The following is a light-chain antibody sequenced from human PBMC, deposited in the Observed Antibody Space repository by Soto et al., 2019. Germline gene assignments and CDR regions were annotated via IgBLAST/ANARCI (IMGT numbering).Light chain of an antibody. Sequence: IQMTKSPSTLSASVGDRVTITCRASQTIGNWLAWYQQKTGKAPKLLIYDASSLERGVPSRFSGSRSGTEFTLTISSLQPDDFATYYCQQYDSYSYTFGQGTKLEIK. CDR2: DAS. V-gene: IGKV1-5*01. CDR3: QQYDSYSYT. J-gene: IGKJ2*01. CDR1: QTIGNW.